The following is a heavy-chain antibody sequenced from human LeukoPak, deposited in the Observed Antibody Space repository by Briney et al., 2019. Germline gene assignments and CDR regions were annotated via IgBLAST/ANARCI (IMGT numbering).Heavy chain of an antibody. CDR2: TYYRSKWYN. D-gene: IGHD2-15*01. Sequence: SQTLSLTCAISGDSVSSNSAAWNWIRQSPSRGLEWLGRTYYRSKWYNDYAVSVKSRITINPDTSKNQFSLQLNSVTPKDSAVYYCARDGYCSGGSCYEYYFDYWGQGTLVTVSS. CDR3: ARDGYCSGGSCYEYYFDY. V-gene: IGHV6-1*01. J-gene: IGHJ4*02. CDR1: GDSVSSNSAA.